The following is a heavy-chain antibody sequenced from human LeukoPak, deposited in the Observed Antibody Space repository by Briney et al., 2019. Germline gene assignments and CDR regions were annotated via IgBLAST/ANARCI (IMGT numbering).Heavy chain of an antibody. CDR3: ARGQEGYYGSGSLEDY. Sequence: GGSLRLSCAASGFIFSNYAMSWDRQAPGKGLEWVSAIDSTGAYTWYADSVKGRFTISKDSSKTILYLQMNSLRAEDAAVYYCARGQEGYYGSGSLEDYWGQGTLVTVSS. J-gene: IGHJ4*02. CDR1: GFIFSNYA. D-gene: IGHD3-10*01. V-gene: IGHV3-23*01. CDR2: IDSTGAYT.